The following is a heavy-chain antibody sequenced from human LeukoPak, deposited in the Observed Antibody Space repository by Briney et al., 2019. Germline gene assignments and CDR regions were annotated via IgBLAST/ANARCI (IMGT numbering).Heavy chain of an antibody. D-gene: IGHD6-25*01. CDR3: ARAGGVKTAALDLDY. V-gene: IGHV4-59*01. J-gene: IGHJ4*02. CDR1: GGSISSYY. CDR2: IYYRGSA. Sequence: SETLSLTCTVSGGSISSYYWSWIRQPPGKGLEWIWYIYYRGSANHNPSLKSRVTISRDTSKNQFSLKLTSVTTADTAVYYCARAGGVKTAALDLDYWGQGTLVTVSS.